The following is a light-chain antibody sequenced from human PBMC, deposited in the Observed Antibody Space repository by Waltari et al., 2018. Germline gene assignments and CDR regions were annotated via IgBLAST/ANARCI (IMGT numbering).Light chain of an antibody. J-gene: IGKJ1*01. CDR3: QQYYSRRT. CDR1: QTILYSSNDKNY. Sequence: IVLTQSPDSLAVSLGERATINCKSSQTILYSSNDKNYLAWYQQKPGQPPRLLIYWASTRESGVPDRFSGSGSGTDFTLTISNLQAEDVAVYYCQQYYSRRTFGQGTKVEI. V-gene: IGKV4-1*01. CDR2: WAS.